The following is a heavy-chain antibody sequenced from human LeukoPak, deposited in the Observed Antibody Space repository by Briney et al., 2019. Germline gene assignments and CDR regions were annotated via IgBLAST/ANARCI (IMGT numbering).Heavy chain of an antibody. CDR3: ARDHCSSTSCYMMAQFYYYYGMDV. Sequence: GASVKVSCKASGYTFTSYGISWVRQAPGQGLEWMGWISAYNGNTNYAQKLQGRVTMTTDTSTSTAYMELRSLRSDDTAVYYCARDHCSSTSCYMMAQFYYYYGMDVWGQGTTVTVSS. CDR2: ISAYNGNT. D-gene: IGHD2-2*02. V-gene: IGHV1-18*01. CDR1: GYTFTSYG. J-gene: IGHJ6*02.